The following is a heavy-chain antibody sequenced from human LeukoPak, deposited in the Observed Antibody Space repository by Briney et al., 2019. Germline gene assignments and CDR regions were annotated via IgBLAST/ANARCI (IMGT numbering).Heavy chain of an antibody. CDR1: GGSFSNYY. J-gene: IGHJ5*02. CDR2: ISSSGSTI. D-gene: IGHD2-15*01. V-gene: IGHV3-11*01. CDR3: AGGYCSGGSCPNWFDP. Sequence: LSLTCAVYGGSFSNYYWSWIRQAPGKGLEWVSYISSSGSTIYYADSVKGRFTISRDNAKNSLYLQMNSLRAEDTAVYYCAGGYCSGGSCPNWFDPWGQGTLVTVSS.